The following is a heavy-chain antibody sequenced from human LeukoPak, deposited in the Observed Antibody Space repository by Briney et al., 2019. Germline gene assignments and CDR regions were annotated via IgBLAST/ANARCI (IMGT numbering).Heavy chain of an antibody. Sequence: SETLSLTCTVSGGSISSGDYYWSWIRQPPGKGLEWIGYIYYNGNTYYNPSLKSRVTMSLDTSKNQILLKLSSVTAADTAVYYCARERSGSYPFDYWGQGTLVTVSS. CDR1: GGSISSGDYY. J-gene: IGHJ4*02. V-gene: IGHV4-30-4*08. CDR3: ARERSGSYPFDY. CDR2: IYYNGNT. D-gene: IGHD1-26*01.